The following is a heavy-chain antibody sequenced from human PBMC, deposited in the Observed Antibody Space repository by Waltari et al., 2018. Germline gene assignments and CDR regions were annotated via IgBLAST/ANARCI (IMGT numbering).Heavy chain of an antibody. CDR3: ARGITIFGVVTHYYYYMDV. D-gene: IGHD3-3*01. V-gene: IGHV4-59*01. Sequence: QVQLQESGPGLVKPSETLSLTCTVSGGSISSYYWSWIRQPPGKGLEWIGYIYYSGSTNYNPSCKSRVTISVDTSKNQFSLKLSSVTAADTAVYYCARGITIFGVVTHYYYYMDVWGKGTTVTVSS. CDR1: GGSISSYY. CDR2: IYYSGST. J-gene: IGHJ6*03.